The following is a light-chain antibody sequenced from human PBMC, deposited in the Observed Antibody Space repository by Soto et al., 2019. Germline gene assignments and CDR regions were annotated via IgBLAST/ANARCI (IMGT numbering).Light chain of an antibody. J-gene: IGLJ1*01. CDR3: ATGDDSLSGYV. CDR2: EDN. V-gene: IGLV2-8*01. CDR1: SSDVGGYNY. Sequence: QSVLTQPPSACGSPGQSVTISCTGTSSDVGGYNYVSWYQQHPGKVPKLMIYEDNQRPSGVPDRFSGSKSGTSASLAISGLRSEDEVDYYCATGDDSLSGYVFGTGTKVTVL.